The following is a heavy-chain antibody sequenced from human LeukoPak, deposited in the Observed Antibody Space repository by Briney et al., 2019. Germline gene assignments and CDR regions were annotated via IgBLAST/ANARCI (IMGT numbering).Heavy chain of an antibody. CDR2: TWHDASHT. J-gene: IGHJ4*02. V-gene: IGHV3-33*01. D-gene: IGHD3-10*01. CDR3: AREIFRSGSYPDY. CDR1: GLSFRTYA. Sequence: GGSLSLPGEAPGLSFRTYAITGVRQAPGKGLNWVPLTWHDASHTFYTDSVKGRFTISRDNSKNTVYLQMNSLGGEDTAVYYCAREIFRSGSYPDYWGQGTLVTVSS.